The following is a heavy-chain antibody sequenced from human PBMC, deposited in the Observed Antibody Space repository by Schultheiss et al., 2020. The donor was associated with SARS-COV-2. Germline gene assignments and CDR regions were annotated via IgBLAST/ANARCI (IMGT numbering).Heavy chain of an antibody. CDR2: ISSSGSTI. CDR3: ARSGVVIPYYYYYGMDV. Sequence: GGSLRLSCAASGFTFSSYEMNWVRQAPGKGLEWVSYISSSGSTIYYADSVKGRFTISRDNSKNTLYLQMNSLRAEDTAVYYCARSGVVIPYYYYYGMDVWGQGTTVTVSS. V-gene: IGHV3-48*03. J-gene: IGHJ6*02. CDR1: GFTFSSYE. D-gene: IGHD3-3*01.